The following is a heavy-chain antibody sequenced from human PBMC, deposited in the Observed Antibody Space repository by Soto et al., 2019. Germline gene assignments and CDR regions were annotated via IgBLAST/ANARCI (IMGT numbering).Heavy chain of an antibody. CDR3: ARTSLVVAAATREDY. J-gene: IGHJ4*02. D-gene: IGHD2-15*01. Sequence: EVQLVESGGALVQPGGSLRLSCAASGFTFSSYWMHWVRQAPGKGLVWVSRINSDGSSTSYADSVKGRFTISRDNAKNTLYLQMNSLRAEDTAVYYCARTSLVVAAATREDYWGQGTLVPVSS. V-gene: IGHV3-74*01. CDR1: GFTFSSYW. CDR2: INSDGSST.